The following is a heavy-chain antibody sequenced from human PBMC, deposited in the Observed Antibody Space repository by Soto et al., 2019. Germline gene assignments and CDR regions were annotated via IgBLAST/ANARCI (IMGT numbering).Heavy chain of an antibody. J-gene: IGHJ4*02. CDR2: ISPHTGGT. CDR1: GYTFNRYY. Sequence: ASVKVSCKASGYTFNRYYMHWVRQAPGPGLEWMGWISPHTGGTTYAQKLQGRVTMTTDTSTSTAYMELRSLRSDDTAVYYCARVGATEVAATGHHDYWGQGTLVTVSS. CDR3: ARVGATEVAATGHHDY. D-gene: IGHD2-15*01. V-gene: IGHV1-18*04.